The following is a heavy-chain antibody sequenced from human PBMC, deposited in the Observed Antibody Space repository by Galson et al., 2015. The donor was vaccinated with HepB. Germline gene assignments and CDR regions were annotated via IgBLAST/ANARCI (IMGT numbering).Heavy chain of an antibody. Sequence: SLRLSCAASGFTSSSYAMSWVRQAPGKGLEWVSAISGSGGSTYYADSVKGRFTISRDNSKNTLYLQMNSLRAEDTALYYCAKDPRGYYYYGMDVWGQGTTVTVSS. D-gene: IGHD3-16*01. CDR3: AKDPRGYYYYGMDV. V-gene: IGHV3-23*01. CDR1: GFTSSSYA. J-gene: IGHJ6*02. CDR2: ISGSGGST.